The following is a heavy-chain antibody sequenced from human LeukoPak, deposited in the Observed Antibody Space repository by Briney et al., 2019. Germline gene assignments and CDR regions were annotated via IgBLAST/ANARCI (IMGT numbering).Heavy chain of an antibody. CDR3: ARLHRKAYYYYMDV. V-gene: IGHV3-48*01. Sequence: PGGSLRLSCAASGFTFSTYSMNWVRQAPGKGLEWVSYISSSSSTIYYADSVKGRFTISRDNAKNSLYLQMNSLRAEDTAVYYCARLHRKAYYYYMDVWGKGTTVTVSS. J-gene: IGHJ6*03. CDR2: ISSSSSTI. CDR1: GFTFSTYS.